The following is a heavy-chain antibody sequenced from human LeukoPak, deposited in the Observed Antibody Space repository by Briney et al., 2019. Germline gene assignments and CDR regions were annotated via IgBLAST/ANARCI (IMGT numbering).Heavy chain of an antibody. CDR2: ISYDGSNK. J-gene: IGHJ5*02. CDR1: GFTFSSYN. D-gene: IGHD3-22*01. CDR3: ARDQNYYDSSGYYYGWFDP. Sequence: GGSLRLSCAASGFTFSSYNMNWVRQAPGKGLEWVAVISYDGSNKYYADSVKGRFTISRDNSKNTLYLQMNSLRAEDTAVYYCARDQNYYDSSGYYYGWFDPWGQGTLVTVSS. V-gene: IGHV3-30-3*01.